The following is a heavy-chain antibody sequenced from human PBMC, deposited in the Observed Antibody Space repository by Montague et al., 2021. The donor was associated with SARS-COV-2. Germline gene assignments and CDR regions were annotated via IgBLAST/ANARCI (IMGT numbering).Heavy chain of an antibody. CDR1: GFTLSRYA. V-gene: IGHV3-30-3*01. D-gene: IGHD1-26*01. J-gene: IGHJ4*02. CDR3: ARGRGTYSLDY. Sequence: SLRLSCAASGFTLSRYAMHWVRQAPGKGLEWVAVISYDGSNKHNADSVKGRFTISRDKSKNTLYVQMNSLRAEDTAVYYCARGRGTYSLDYWGQGTLVTVS. CDR2: ISYDGSNK.